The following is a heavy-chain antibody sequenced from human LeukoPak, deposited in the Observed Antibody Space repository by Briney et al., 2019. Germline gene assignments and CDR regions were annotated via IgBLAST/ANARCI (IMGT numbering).Heavy chain of an antibody. CDR1: GGSISSSSYY. V-gene: IGHV4-39*01. CDR2: IYYSGST. D-gene: IGHD3-22*01. CDR3: ASTSPMIVVVDRFFDY. J-gene: IGHJ4*02. Sequence: PSETLSLTCTVSGGSISSSSYYWGWIRQPPGKGLEWIGSIYYSGSTYYNPSLKSRVTISVDTSKNQFSLKLSSVTAADTAVYYCASTSPMIVVVDRFFDYWGQGTLVTVSS.